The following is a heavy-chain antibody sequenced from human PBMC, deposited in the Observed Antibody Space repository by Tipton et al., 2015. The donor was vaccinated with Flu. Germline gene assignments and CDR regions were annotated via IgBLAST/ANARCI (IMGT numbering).Heavy chain of an antibody. V-gene: IGHV4-39*01. Sequence: WVRQPPGKGLELIGSIYPSGSTYYNPSLKSRVTISVDTSKKQFSLKLRSVTAADTAVYYCARLSYYDVDLKNFYFDFWGQGTLVTVSS. J-gene: IGHJ4*02. D-gene: IGHD3-10*02. CDR3: ARLSYYDVDLKNFYFDF. CDR2: IYPSGST.